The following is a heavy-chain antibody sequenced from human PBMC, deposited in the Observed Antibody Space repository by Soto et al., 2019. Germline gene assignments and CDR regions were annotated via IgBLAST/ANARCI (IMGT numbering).Heavy chain of an antibody. CDR3: ARGPGFGDLLLGGDWFDP. Sequence: QVQLVQSGAEVKKPGASVKVSCKASGYTFTGYYMHWVRQAPGQGLEWMGWINPNSGGTNYAQKFQGWVTMTRDTSISTAYMELSRLRSDDTAVYYCARGPGFGDLLLGGDWFDPWGQGTLVTVSS. V-gene: IGHV1-2*04. D-gene: IGHD3-10*01. CDR2: INPNSGGT. J-gene: IGHJ5*02. CDR1: GYTFTGYY.